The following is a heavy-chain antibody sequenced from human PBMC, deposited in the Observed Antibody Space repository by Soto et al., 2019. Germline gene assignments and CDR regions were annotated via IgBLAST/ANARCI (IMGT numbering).Heavy chain of an antibody. CDR3: ARHRGGDVGQFLFPDGFDL. V-gene: IGHV3-48*03. Sequence: GGSLRLSCAASGFSFSSYEMNWVRQALGQGLEWISYIGGSGGIKYSADSVKGRFIISRDNAQNSLYLQMNSQRVEDTAVYYCARHRGGDVGQFLFPDGFDLWGQGTMVTVSS. CDR2: IGGSGGIK. D-gene: IGHD3-10*01. J-gene: IGHJ3*01. CDR1: GFSFSSYE.